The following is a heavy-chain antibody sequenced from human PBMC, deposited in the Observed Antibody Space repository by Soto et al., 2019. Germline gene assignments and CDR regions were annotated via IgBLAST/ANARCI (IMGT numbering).Heavy chain of an antibody. J-gene: IGHJ5*02. CDR1: GYTFTGYY. V-gene: IGHV1-2*02. D-gene: IGHD5-12*01. CDR2: INPNSGGT. CDR3: ARDFTPDSGSDRFDPWFDP. Sequence: GASVKVSCKASGYTFTGYYMHWVRQAPGQGLEWMGWINPNSGGTNYAQKFQGRVTMTRDTSISTAYMELSRLRSDDTAVYYCARDFTPDSGSDRFDPWFDPWGQGTLVTVSS.